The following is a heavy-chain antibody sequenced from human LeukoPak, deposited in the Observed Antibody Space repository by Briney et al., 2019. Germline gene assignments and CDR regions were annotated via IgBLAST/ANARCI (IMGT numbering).Heavy chain of an antibody. Sequence: ASVKVSCKASGYTFTVYYMHWVRQAPGQGLEWMGWINPNSGGTNYSQKFQGRVTMTRDTSISTAYMELSRLRSDDTAVYYCARGRAVAEGYWGQGTLVTVSS. CDR2: INPNSGGT. D-gene: IGHD6-19*01. V-gene: IGHV1-2*02. CDR3: ARGRAVAEGY. J-gene: IGHJ4*02. CDR1: GYTFTVYY.